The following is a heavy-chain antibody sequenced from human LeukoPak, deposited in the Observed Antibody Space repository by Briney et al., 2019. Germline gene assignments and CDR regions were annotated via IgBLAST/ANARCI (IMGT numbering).Heavy chain of an antibody. D-gene: IGHD3-10*01. CDR1: GGSFIGYY. V-gene: IGHV4-34*01. CDR3: PRLNSGSGSPKYRYYYYYGMDV. J-gene: IGHJ6*04. CDR2: INHSGST. Sequence: SETRSLTCAVDGGSFIGYYWSWIRQPPGKGLEWIGEINHSGSTNYNPSLKSRVTISVDTSKNQLSLTLTSVPAADTAVSYCPRLNSGSGSPKYRYYYYYGMDVWGKGTTVTVSS.